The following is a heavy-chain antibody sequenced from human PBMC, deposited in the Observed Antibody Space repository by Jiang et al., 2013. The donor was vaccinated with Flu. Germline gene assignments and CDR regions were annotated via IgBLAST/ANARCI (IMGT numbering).Heavy chain of an antibody. D-gene: IGHD2-15*01. Sequence: QLLESGGGVVQPGRSLRLSCAASGFTFSSYGMHWVRQAPGKGLEWVAVIWYDGSNKYYADSVKGRFTISRDNSKNTLYLQMNSLRAEDTAVYYCARDPGGYCSGGSCYAFDYWGQGTLVTVSS. V-gene: IGHV3-33*08. CDR3: ARDPGGYCSGGSCYAFDY. CDR2: IWYDGSNK. CDR1: GFTFSSYG. J-gene: IGHJ4*02.